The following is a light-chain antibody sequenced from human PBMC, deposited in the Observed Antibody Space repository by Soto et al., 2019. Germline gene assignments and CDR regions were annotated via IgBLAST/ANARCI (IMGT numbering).Light chain of an antibody. CDR3: QQYDSWPLT. V-gene: IGKV3D-15*01. Sequence: EIVMTQSPGTLSVSTGEVATLSCRASQSVDSNLAWYQQKPGQAPRLLIYGASTRPTGIPDRFSGSGSGTEFTLTISSLQSEDFAVYYCQQYDSWPLTFGGGTKVDIK. CDR1: QSVDSN. CDR2: GAS. J-gene: IGKJ4*01.